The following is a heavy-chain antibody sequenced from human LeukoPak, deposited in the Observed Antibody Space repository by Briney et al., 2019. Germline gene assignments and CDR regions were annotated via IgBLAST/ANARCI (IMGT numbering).Heavy chain of an antibody. Sequence: GSVKVSCKASGYTFTSYYMHWVRQAPGQGLEWMAIINPSGGSTNYAQNFQGRVTMTRDTSTSTVYMELSSLRSDDTAVYYCARGGAGLSPFDYWGQGTLVTVSS. D-gene: IGHD1-26*01. CDR2: INPSGGST. V-gene: IGHV1-46*01. CDR1: GYTFTSYY. CDR3: ARGGAGLSPFDY. J-gene: IGHJ4*02.